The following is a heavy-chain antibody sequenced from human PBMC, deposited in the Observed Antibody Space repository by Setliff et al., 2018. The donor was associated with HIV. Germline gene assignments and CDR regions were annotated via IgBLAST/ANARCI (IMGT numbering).Heavy chain of an antibody. CDR3: ARDTAIGWYGESKMSDF. CDR1: GYTFTGHF. D-gene: IGHD3-10*01. Sequence: GASVKVSCKTAGYTFTGHFIHWMRQAPGQGLGWMGWINPNSGATDYAWRFEDRVTMTSDTSIRTVYMELSSLRSDDTAVYYCARDTAIGWYGESKMSDFWGQGTLVTVS. V-gene: IGHV1-2*02. CDR2: INPNSGAT. J-gene: IGHJ4*02.